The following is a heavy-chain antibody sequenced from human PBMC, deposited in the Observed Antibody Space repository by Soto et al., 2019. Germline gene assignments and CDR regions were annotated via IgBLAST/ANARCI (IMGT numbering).Heavy chain of an antibody. CDR2: IIPIFGTA. CDR1: GGTFSSYA. J-gene: IGHJ6*02. Sequence: GASVKVSCKASGGTFSSYAISWVRQAPGQGLEWMGGIIPIFGTANYAQKFQGRVTITADESTSTAYMELSSLRSEDTAVYYCARVTGYSSSWYFPDDYYYYYGMDVWGQGTTVTVSS. CDR3: ARVTGYSSSWYFPDDYYYYYGMDV. V-gene: IGHV1-69*13. D-gene: IGHD6-13*01.